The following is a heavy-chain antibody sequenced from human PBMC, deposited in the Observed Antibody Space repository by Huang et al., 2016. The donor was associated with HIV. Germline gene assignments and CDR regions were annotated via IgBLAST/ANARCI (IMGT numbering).Heavy chain of an antibody. Sequence: DVQLVESGGGLVKPGGSLRLSYAASGFSFDSFAMHWVRQSPGRGLELVASITAGSSFKDYHVSLTGRFTVSRDNAKNSLYLQMNSLRPEDTAVYYCVRENYGSGSTLHWFDPWGQGTLVTVSS. J-gene: IGHJ5*02. CDR3: VRENYGSGSTLHWFDP. CDR2: ITAGSSFK. CDR1: GFSFDSFA. D-gene: IGHD3-10*01. V-gene: IGHV3-21*01.